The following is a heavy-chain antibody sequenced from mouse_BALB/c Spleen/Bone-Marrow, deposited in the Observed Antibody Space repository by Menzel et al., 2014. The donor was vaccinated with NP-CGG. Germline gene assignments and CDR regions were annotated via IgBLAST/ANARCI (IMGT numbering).Heavy chain of an antibody. CDR3: ARSGVCGYYF. CDR1: GFTFSSYA. D-gene: IGHD2-3*01. V-gene: IGHV5-9-1*01. J-gene: IGHJ2*01. CDR2: ISSGGSYT. Sequence: EVMLVESGGGLVKPGGSLKLSCAASGFTFSSYAMSWVRQTPEKRPEWVATISSGGSYTYYPDSVKGRFTISRDNAKNTLYLQMSSLRSEDTAMYYCARSGVCGYYFGGQGTTLTVSS.